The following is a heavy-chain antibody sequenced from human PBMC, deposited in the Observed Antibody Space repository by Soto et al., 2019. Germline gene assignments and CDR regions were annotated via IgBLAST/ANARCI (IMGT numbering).Heavy chain of an antibody. Sequence: QVQLVESGGGVVQPGRFLRLSCAASGFTFSNHGMHCVRQAPGKGLEWVANIWYDGSKKYYGEAVKGRFTISRDDSKNTLYLQMNSLRVEDTAIYYCARDLSYGSGSDWGQGTLVTVSS. CDR3: ARDLSYGSGSD. D-gene: IGHD3-10*01. CDR1: GFTFSNHG. CDR2: IWYDGSKK. V-gene: IGHV3-33*01. J-gene: IGHJ4*02.